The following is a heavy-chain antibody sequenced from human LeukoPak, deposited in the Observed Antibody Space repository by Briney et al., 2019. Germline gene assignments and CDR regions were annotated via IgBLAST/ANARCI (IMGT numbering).Heavy chain of an antibody. J-gene: IGHJ6*02. Sequence: KPSETLSLTCAVYGGSFSSYYWNWIRQPPGKGLEWIGYIYYSGSTNYNPSLKSRVTISVDTSKNQFSLKLSSVTAADTAVYYCARDITYYYGSGSYISDGMDVWGRGTTVTVSS. D-gene: IGHD3-10*01. V-gene: IGHV4-59*01. CDR2: IYYSGST. CDR3: ARDITYYYGSGSYISDGMDV. CDR1: GGSFSSYY.